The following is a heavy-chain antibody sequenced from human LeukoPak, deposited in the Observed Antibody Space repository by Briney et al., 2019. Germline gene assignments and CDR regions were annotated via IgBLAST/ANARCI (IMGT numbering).Heavy chain of an antibody. Sequence: SVKVSCKASGGTFSSYAISWVRQAPGQGLEWMGGIIPIFGTANYAQKFQGRVTITADESTSTAYMELSSLRSEDTAVYYCARDYRYYYDSIPRAFDIWGQGTMVTVSS. D-gene: IGHD3-22*01. CDR3: ARDYRYYYDSIPRAFDI. V-gene: IGHV1-69*13. CDR2: IIPIFGTA. CDR1: GGTFSSYA. J-gene: IGHJ3*02.